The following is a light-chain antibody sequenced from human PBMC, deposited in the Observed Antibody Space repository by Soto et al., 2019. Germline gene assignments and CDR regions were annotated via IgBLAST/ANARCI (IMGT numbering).Light chain of an antibody. V-gene: IGKV1-12*01. J-gene: IGKJ3*01. CDR2: GAS. CDR3: QQANNFPHT. CDR1: QGIHTW. Sequence: DIQMTQSPSSVSASVGDRVTITCRASQGIHTWLDWYQQKPGKAPKVLISGASSLQSGVPSRFSGSGSGTDFTLTISSLQPEDFATYYCQQANNFPHTFGPGTKVEIK.